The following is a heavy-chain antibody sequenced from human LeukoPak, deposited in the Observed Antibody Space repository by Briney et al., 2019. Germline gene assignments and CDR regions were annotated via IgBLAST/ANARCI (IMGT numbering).Heavy chain of an antibody. CDR1: GFSLSSSGMC. D-gene: IGHD1-26*01. CDR2: IDWDDDK. J-gene: IGHJ4*02. CDR3: ARIRGQVGAGFGNYFDY. V-gene: IGHV2-70*11. Sequence: ESGPTLVNPTQTLTLTCTFSGFSLSSSGMCVSWIRQPPGKALEWLAGIDWDDDKYYNTSLKARVTISKDTSKKQVVLTMTNMDPVDTATYYCARIRGQVGAGFGNYFDYWGQGTLVTVSS.